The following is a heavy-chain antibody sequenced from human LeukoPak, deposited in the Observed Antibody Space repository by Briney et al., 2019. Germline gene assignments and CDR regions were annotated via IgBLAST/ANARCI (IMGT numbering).Heavy chain of an antibody. J-gene: IGHJ5*02. CDR2: ISAYTNNT. CDR3: TRDQSGSWPGDWFDP. V-gene: IGHV1-18*04. CDR1: GYTFISYG. Sequence: GASVKVSCKASGYTFISYGISWVRQAPGQGLEWMGWISAYTNNTNYAQKLQGRVTMTIDTSTSTAYMELRSLRSDDTAVYYCTRDQSGSWPGDWFDPWGQGTLVTVSS. D-gene: IGHD6-13*01.